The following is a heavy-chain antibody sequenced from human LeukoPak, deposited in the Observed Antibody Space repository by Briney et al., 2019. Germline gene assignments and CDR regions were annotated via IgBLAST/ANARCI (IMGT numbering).Heavy chain of an antibody. Sequence: SATLSLTCAIYDGSFSGYYWSWIRQPPGKGLEWIGGISHSGSTNYNPSLESRVTISLDTSKTRSSLRLTSVTAADTAVYYCAGGSTGSAYDYWGQGALVTVSP. CDR3: AGGSTGSAYDY. J-gene: IGHJ4*02. CDR2: ISHSGST. CDR1: DGSFSGYY. V-gene: IGHV4-34*01. D-gene: IGHD7-27*01.